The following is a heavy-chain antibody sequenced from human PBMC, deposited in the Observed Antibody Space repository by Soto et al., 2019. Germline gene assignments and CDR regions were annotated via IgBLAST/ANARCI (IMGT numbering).Heavy chain of an antibody. D-gene: IGHD3-16*02. CDR2: IIPIFGTA. CDR3: ARVGTYYDYVWGSYRSYYFDY. Sequence: SVKVSCKASGCTFSSYAISWVRQAPGQGLEWMGGIIPIFGTANYAQKFQGRVTITADESTSTAYMELSSLRSEDTAVYYCARVGTYYDYVWGSYRSYYFDYWGQGTLVTVSS. V-gene: IGHV1-69*13. CDR1: GCTFSSYA. J-gene: IGHJ4*02.